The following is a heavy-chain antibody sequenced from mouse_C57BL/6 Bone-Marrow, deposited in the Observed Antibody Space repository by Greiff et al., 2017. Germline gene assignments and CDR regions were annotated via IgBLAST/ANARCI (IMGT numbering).Heavy chain of an antibody. J-gene: IGHJ1*03. CDR3: ARDYGSSYRYFDV. D-gene: IGHD1-1*01. Sequence: VQLKESGGGLVKPGGSLKLSCAASGFTFSDYGMHWVRQAPEKGLEWVAYISSGSSTIYYADTVKGRFTISRDNAKNTLFLQMTSLRSEDTAMYYCARDYGSSYRYFDVWGTGTTVTVSS. CDR1: GFTFSDYG. V-gene: IGHV5-17*01. CDR2: ISSGSSTI.